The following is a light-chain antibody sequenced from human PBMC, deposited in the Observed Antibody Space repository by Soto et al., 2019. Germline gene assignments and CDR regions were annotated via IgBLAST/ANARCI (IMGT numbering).Light chain of an antibody. V-gene: IGLV2-23*03. CDR2: EGS. CDR3: CSYAGSSTFHVV. Sequence: QSALTQPASVSGSPGQSITISCTGTSCDVGSYNLVSWYQQHPGKAPKLMIYEGSKRPSGVSNRFSGSKSGNTASLTISGLQAEDEADYYCCSYAGSSTFHVVFGGGTKLTVL. CDR1: SCDVGSYNL. J-gene: IGLJ2*01.